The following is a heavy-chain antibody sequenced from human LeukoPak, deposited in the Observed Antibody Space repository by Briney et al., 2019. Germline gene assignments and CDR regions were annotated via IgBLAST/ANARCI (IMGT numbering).Heavy chain of an antibody. Sequence: GGSLRLSCAASGITLSDFWFSWVRQAPGKGLEWVARIKAKIHGETIDYAAPVRGRFIISRDDSRNTVYLQMNSLKFEDTAIYYCTRRSTIWGRGTRVTVSS. J-gene: IGHJ4*02. CDR2: IKAKIHGETI. V-gene: IGHV3-15*01. CDR3: TRRSTI. CDR1: GITLSDFW. D-gene: IGHD5-24*01.